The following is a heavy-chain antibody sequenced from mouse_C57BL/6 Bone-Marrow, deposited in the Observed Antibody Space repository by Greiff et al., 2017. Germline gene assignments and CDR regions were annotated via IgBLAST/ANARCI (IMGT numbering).Heavy chain of an antibody. CDR3: ARRDGYYLYYFDY. J-gene: IGHJ2*01. Sequence: EVMLVESGGDLVKPGGSLKLYCAASGFTFSSYGMSWVRQTPDKRLEWVATLSSGGCYTYYPDSVKGRFPIYSDDAKNTLYLQMSSLKSEDTAMYYCARRDGYYLYYFDYSGQGTTLTVPS. CDR1: GFTFSSYG. CDR2: LSSGGCYT. D-gene: IGHD2-3*01. V-gene: IGHV5-6*02.